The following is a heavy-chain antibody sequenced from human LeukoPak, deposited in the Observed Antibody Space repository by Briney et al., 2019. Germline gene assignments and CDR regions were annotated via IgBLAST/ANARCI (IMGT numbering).Heavy chain of an antibody. CDR1: GGSFSGYY. CDR2: INHSGST. V-gene: IGHV4-34*01. Sequence: SETLSLTCAVYGGSFSGYYWSWIRQPPGKGLEWIGEINHSGSTNYNPSLKSRVTISVDTSKNQFSLKLSSVTAADTAVYYCARVKLAYYDFWSGPKLGWFDPWGQGTLVTVSS. J-gene: IGHJ5*02. CDR3: ARVKLAYYDFWSGPKLGWFDP. D-gene: IGHD3-3*01.